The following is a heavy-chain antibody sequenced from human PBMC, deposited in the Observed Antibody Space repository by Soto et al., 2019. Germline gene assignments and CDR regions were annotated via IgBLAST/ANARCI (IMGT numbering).Heavy chain of an antibody. CDR3: AKSLSTAVNYGLDL. CDR2: ISDDGDST. J-gene: IGHJ6*02. Sequence: GGSLRLSCGASGFTFSDNAMTWVRQAPGKGLEWVSSISDDGDSTYYADSVKGRFAVSRDNSKNTLFLHMNSLGAEDTAVYYCAKSLSTAVNYGLDLSGQGTPVTVFS. D-gene: IGHD2-2*01. CDR1: GFTFSDNA. V-gene: IGHV3-23*01.